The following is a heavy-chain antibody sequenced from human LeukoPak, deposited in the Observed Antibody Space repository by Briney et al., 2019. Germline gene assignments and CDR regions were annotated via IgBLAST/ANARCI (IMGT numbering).Heavy chain of an antibody. Sequence: GGTLRLSCAASGFTFSTYAMSWVRQAPGKGLEWVSAVSSSGTSTYYADSVKGRFTISRDNSKNTLYLQVNSLRAEDTAVYYCAKAGDQNYYYYMDVWGKGTTVTVSS. CDR3: AKAGDQNYYYYMDV. CDR2: VSSSGTST. V-gene: IGHV3-23*01. D-gene: IGHD4-17*01. CDR1: GFTFSTYA. J-gene: IGHJ6*03.